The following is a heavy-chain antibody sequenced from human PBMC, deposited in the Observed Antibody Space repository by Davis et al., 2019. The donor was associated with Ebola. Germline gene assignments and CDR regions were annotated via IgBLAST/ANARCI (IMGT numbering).Heavy chain of an antibody. D-gene: IGHD1-1*01. J-gene: IGHJ6*02. CDR3: ARENWNYYYYYGMDV. V-gene: IGHV4-59*01. CDR1: GGSISSYY. CDR2: IYYSGST. Sequence: MPSETLSLTCTVSGGSISSYYWSWIRQPPGKGLEWIGYIYYSGSTNYNPSLKSRVTISVDTSKNQFSLKLSSVTAADTAVYYCARENWNYYYYYGMDVWGQGTTVTVSS.